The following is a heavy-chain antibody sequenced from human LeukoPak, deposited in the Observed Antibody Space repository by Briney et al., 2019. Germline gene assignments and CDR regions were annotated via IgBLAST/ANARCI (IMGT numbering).Heavy chain of an antibody. CDR2: ISSSGST. D-gene: IGHD3-22*01. J-gene: IGHJ3*02. V-gene: IGHV4-4*07. CDR1: GGSISSYF. CDR3: ARGPYSYDSSGAFDI. Sequence: SETLSLTCTVSGGSISSYFWSWIRQPAGKGLEWIGRISSSGSTNYNPSLKSRVTISVDTSKNQFSLKLSSVTAADTAVYFCARGPYSYDSSGAFDIWGQGTMVTVSS.